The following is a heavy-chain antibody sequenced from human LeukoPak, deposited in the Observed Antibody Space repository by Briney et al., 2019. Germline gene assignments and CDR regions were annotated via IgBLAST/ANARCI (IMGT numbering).Heavy chain of an antibody. Sequence: SETLSLTCSVSGGSIDSGGYQWNWIRQSPGKGLECIGRIKATVRTTYNPSLKGRVTILLDKPKNQFSLTLTSVTAADTAVYYCARGSGYGSGDYSWFDSWGQGTLVSVSS. CDR2: IKATVRT. CDR3: ARGSGYGSGDYSWFDS. CDR1: GGSIDSGGYQ. D-gene: IGHD3-10*01. V-gene: IGHV4-61*02. J-gene: IGHJ5*01.